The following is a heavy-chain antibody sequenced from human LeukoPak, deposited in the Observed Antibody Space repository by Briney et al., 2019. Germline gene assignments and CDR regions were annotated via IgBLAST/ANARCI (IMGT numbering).Heavy chain of an antibody. V-gene: IGHV1-18*01. CDR1: GYTFTSYG. Sequence: ASVKVSCKASGYTFTSYGISWVRQAPGQGLEWMGWISAYNGNTNYAQKLQGRVTMTTDTSTSTAYMELSSLRSEDTAVYYCARDLHGYYGSGSYFWFDPWGQGTLVTVSS. J-gene: IGHJ5*02. CDR2: ISAYNGNT. D-gene: IGHD3-10*01. CDR3: ARDLHGYYGSGSYFWFDP.